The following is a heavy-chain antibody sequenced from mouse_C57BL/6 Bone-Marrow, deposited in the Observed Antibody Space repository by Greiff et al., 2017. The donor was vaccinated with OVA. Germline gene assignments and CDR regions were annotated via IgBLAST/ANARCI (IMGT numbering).Heavy chain of an antibody. D-gene: IGHD2-2*01. V-gene: IGHV1-19*01. CDR1: GYTFTDYY. J-gene: IGHJ1*03. CDR3: ARRDYGYVFSHWYFDV. Sequence: VQLQQSGPVLVKPGASVKMSCKASGYTFTDYYMNWVKQSHGKSLEWIGVINPYNGGTSYNQKFKGKATLTVDKSSSTAYMELNSLTSEDSAVYYCARRDYGYVFSHWYFDVWGTGTTVTVSS. CDR2: INPYNGGT.